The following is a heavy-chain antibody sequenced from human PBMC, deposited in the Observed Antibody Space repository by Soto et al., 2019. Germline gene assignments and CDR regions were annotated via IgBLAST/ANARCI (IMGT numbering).Heavy chain of an antibody. CDR1: GGSFSGYY. Sequence: SETLSLTCAVYGGSFSGYYWSWIRQPPGKGLEWIGEINHSGSTNYNPSLKSRVTISVDTSKNQFSLKLSSVTAADTAVYYCARRMVATWRSRPTYYFDYWGQGTLVTVSS. D-gene: IGHD5-12*01. CDR2: INHSGST. V-gene: IGHV4-34*01. CDR3: ARRMVATWRSRPTYYFDY. J-gene: IGHJ4*02.